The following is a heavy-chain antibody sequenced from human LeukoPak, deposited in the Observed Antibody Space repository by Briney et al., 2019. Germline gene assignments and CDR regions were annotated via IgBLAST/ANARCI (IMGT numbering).Heavy chain of an antibody. CDR2: INPSGGST. J-gene: IGHJ4*02. CDR1: GYTFTSYY. D-gene: IGHD3-22*01. V-gene: IGHV1-46*01. CDR3: ARVGVYYDSSGYYSD. Sequence: ASVKVSCKASGYTFTSYYMHWVRQAPGQGLEWMGIINPSGGSTSYAQKFQGRVTMTRDTSTSTVYMELGSLRSEDTAVYYCARVGVYYDSSGYYSDWGQGTLVTVSS.